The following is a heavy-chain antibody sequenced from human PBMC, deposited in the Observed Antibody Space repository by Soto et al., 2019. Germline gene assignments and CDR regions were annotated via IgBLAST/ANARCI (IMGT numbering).Heavy chain of an antibody. Sequence: QITLKESGPTLVKPTQSLTLTCTFSGFSLSTSGVGVDWIRQPPGKALEWLALIYWDDDKRYSPSLKSRLTISKDTSKNQVVLAMTNMDPVDTATYYCARDSSGLYEFDYWGQGTLVTVSS. CDR2: IYWDDDK. J-gene: IGHJ4*02. V-gene: IGHV2-5*02. CDR1: GFSLSTSGVG. D-gene: IGHD6-19*01. CDR3: ARDSSGLYEFDY.